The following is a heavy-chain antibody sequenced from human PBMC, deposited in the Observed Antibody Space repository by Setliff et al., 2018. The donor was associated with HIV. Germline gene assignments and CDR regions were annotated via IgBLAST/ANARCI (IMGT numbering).Heavy chain of an antibody. D-gene: IGHD3-10*01. V-gene: IGHV1-2*02. J-gene: IGHJ3*02. CDR1: GYTFTDFY. CDR2: SNPNSGDT. Sequence: GASVKVSCKASGYTFTDFYIHWVRQAPGQGLEWMGWSNPNSGDTKYAQKFQDRVSLTRDTSLSTAYMELSSLRSDDTAVYYCARVSSFNKIIREAFDIWGQGTLVTVSS. CDR3: ARVSSFNKIIREAFDI.